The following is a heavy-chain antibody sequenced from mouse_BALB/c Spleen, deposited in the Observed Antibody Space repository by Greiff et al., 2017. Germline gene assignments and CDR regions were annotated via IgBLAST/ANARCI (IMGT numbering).Heavy chain of an antibody. J-gene: IGHJ3*01. CDR1: GFSLTSYG. D-gene: IGHD2-12*01. CDR2: IWTGGSK. Sequence: VKLQESGPGLVAPSHCLSITCTVSGFSLTSYGVHWVRQPPGKGLEWLGVIWTGGSKNYNSAVMSRLSISKDNSKSQVFLKMNSLQTDDTAMYCCARDSSCDWFAYWGQGTLVTVSA. V-gene: IGHV2-9*02. CDR3: ARDSSCDWFAY.